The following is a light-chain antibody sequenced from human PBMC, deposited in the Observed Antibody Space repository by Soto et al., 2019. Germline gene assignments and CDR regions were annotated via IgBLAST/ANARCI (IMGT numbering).Light chain of an antibody. CDR2: DAS. CDR1: QGISSW. V-gene: IGKV1-5*01. CDR3: QQYNSYAWT. Sequence: SQMTQSPSSVSASVGDIVTITCRASQGISSWLAWYQQKPGKAPKLLIYDASSLEIGVPSRFSGSGSGTEFTLTISSLQPDDFATYYCQQYNSYAWTFGQGTKVDIK. J-gene: IGKJ1*01.